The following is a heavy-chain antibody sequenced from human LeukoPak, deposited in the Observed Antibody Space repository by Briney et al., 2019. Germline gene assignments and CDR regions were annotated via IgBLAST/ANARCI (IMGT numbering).Heavy chain of an antibody. CDR3: ARGGSSSWSATTFDY. CDR2: IYPGDSDT. D-gene: IGHD6-13*01. Sequence: GESLKISCKGSGYSFTSYWIGWVRQMPGKGLEWMGIIYPGDSDTRYSPSFQGQVTISADKSISTAYLQWSGLKASDTAMYYCARGGSSSWSATTFDYWGQGTLVTVSS. CDR1: GYSFTSYW. V-gene: IGHV5-51*01. J-gene: IGHJ4*02.